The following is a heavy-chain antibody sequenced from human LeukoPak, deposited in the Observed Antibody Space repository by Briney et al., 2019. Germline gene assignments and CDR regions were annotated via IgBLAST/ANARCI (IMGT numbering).Heavy chain of an antibody. V-gene: IGHV4-38-2*02. J-gene: IGHJ3*02. CDR2: IYHSGST. D-gene: IGHD6-19*01. Sequence: SETLSLTCTVSGGSISSYYWGWIRQPPGKGLEWIGSIYHSGSTYYNPSLKSRVTISVDTSKNQFSLKLSSVTAADTAVYYCARVIAVADRLHDAFDIWGQGTMVTVSS. CDR1: GGSISSYY. CDR3: ARVIAVADRLHDAFDI.